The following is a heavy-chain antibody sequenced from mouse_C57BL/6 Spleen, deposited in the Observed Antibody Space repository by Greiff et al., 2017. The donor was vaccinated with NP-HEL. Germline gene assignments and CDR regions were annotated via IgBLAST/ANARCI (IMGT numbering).Heavy chain of an antibody. D-gene: IGHD2-4*01. CDR3: ARARYYDYGGGYFDV. CDR1: GYSITSGYY. CDR2: ISYDGSN. V-gene: IGHV3-6*01. Sequence: EVQLQESGPGLVKPSQSLSLTCSVTGYSITSGYYWNWIRQFPGNKLEWMGYISYDGSNNYNPSLKNRISITRDQSKNQFFLKLNSVTTEDTATYYCARARYYDYGGGYFDVWGTGTTVTVSS. J-gene: IGHJ1*03.